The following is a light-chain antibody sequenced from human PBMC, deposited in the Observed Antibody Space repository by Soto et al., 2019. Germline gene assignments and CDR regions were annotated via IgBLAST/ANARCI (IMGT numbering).Light chain of an antibody. Sequence: QTVVTQEPTLSVSPGGTVTLTCGLSSGSVSTTYYPHWYQQTPGQAPRTLIYSTNTRSSGVPDRFSGSILGNKAALTITGAQADDESDYYCVLYMGDGIWMFGGGTQLTVL. CDR2: STN. V-gene: IGLV8-61*01. CDR1: SGSVSTTYY. CDR3: VLYMGDGIWM. J-gene: IGLJ3*02.